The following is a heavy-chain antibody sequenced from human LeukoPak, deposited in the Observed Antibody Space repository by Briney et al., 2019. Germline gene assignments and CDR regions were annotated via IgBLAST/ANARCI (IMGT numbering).Heavy chain of an antibody. CDR3: ARDRSSYYYYYGMDV. V-gene: IGHV1-69*13. CDR2: IIPIFGTA. CDR1: GGTFSSYA. J-gene: IGHJ6*02. Sequence: GASVTVSCKASGGTFSSYAISWVRQAPGQGLEWMGGIIPIFGTANYAQKFQGRVTITADESTSTAYMELSSLRSEDTAVYYCARDRSSYYYYYGMDVWGQGTTVTVSS.